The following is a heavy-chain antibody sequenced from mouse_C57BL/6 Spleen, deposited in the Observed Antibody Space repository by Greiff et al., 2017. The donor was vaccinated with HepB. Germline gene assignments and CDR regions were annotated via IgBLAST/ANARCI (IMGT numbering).Heavy chain of an antibody. CDR1: GFTFSDYG. CDR3: ARGDYDFYYAMDY. CDR2: ISSGSSTI. D-gene: IGHD2-4*01. Sequence: EVQLVESGGGLVKPGGSLKLSCAASGFTFSDYGMHWVRQAPEKGLEWVAYISSGSSTIYYAGTVKGRFTISRDNAKNTLFLQMTSLRSEDTAMYYCARGDYDFYYAMDYWGQGTSVTVSS. J-gene: IGHJ4*01. V-gene: IGHV5-17*01.